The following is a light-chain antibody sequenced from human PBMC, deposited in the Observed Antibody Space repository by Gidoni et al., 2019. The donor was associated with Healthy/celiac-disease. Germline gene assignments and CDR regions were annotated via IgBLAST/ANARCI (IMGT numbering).Light chain of an antibody. CDR3: QQRSNWPWT. CDR1: QSVSSY. V-gene: IGKV3-11*01. Sequence: IVLPQSPATLSLSPGERATLSCRASQSVSSYLAWYQQKPGQAPRLLIYDASNRATGIPARFSGSGSGTDFTLTISSLEPEDFAVYYCQQRSNWPWTFGQGTKVEIK. CDR2: DAS. J-gene: IGKJ1*01.